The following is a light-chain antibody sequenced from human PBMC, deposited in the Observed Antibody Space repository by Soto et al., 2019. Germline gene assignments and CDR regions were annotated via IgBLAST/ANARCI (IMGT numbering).Light chain of an antibody. V-gene: IGKV3-15*01. CDR1: QSVSSN. CDR3: QQYNNWPLLT. J-gene: IGKJ4*01. CDR2: GAS. Sequence: EIVMTQSTANLSVSPGERATLSSRASQSVSSNLAWYQQKPGQAPRLLIYGASTRATGIPARFSGSGSGTEFTLTISSLQSEDFAVYYCQQYNNWPLLTFGGGTKVEIK.